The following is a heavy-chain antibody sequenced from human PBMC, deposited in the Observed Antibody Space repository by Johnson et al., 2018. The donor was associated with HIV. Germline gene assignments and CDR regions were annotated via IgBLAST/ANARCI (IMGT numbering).Heavy chain of an antibody. CDR1: GFIFSSYG. CDR3: ARGNYYGSGSYGAFDI. CDR2: IWYDGSNK. D-gene: IGHD3-10*01. V-gene: IGHV3-33*01. Sequence: QLQLVESRGGVVQPGRSLRLSCAASGFIFSSYGMHWVRQAPGKGLEWVAVIWYDGSNKYYADSVKGRFTISRDNAKNSLYLQMNSLRAEDTALYYCARGNYYGSGSYGAFDIWGQGTMVTVSS. J-gene: IGHJ3*02.